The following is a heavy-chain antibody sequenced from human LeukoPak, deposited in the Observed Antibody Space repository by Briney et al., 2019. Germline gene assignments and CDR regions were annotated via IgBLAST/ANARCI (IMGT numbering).Heavy chain of an antibody. CDR1: GVSISSYY. CDR2: IYYSGST. CDR3: AREGLPFDY. J-gene: IGHJ4*02. V-gene: IGHV4-59*01. D-gene: IGHD5-18*01. Sequence: SETLSLTCTVSGVSISSYYWSWIRQPPGKGLEWIGYIYYSGSTNYNPSLKSRVTISVDTSKNQFSLKLSSVTAADTAVYYCAREGLPFDYWGQGTLVTVSS.